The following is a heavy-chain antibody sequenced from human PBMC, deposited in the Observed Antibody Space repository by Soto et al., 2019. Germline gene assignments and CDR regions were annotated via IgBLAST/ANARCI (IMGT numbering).Heavy chain of an antibody. J-gene: IGHJ2*01. Sequence: QVQLVQSGAELKKPGSSVKVSCKASGGTFGNFAISWVRQAPGQGPEWVAGSIPIYGTSNYADDFRGRITLTADESTATAYLELSSLRSEDTAIYYWATGTRDGYNYWYFVLWGRGTQVTVSS. CDR1: GGTFGNFA. CDR3: ATGTRDGYNYWYFVL. D-gene: IGHD1-7*01. CDR2: SIPIYGTS. V-gene: IGHV1-69*01.